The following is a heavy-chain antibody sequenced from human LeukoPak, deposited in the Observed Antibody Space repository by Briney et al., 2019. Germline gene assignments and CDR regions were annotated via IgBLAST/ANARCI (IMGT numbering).Heavy chain of an antibody. CDR2: IGYSAGDT. CDR3: AKDDDGHHHGVDH. V-gene: IGHV3-23*01. CDR1: GFTVSSYA. J-gene: IGHJ4*02. D-gene: IGHD4-17*01. Sequence: GGSLRLSCAASGFTVSSYAMTWVRQAPGKGLEWVSAIGYSAGDTYHADSVKGRFTISRDNSMNTLYLQMSSLRADDTALYYCAKDDDGHHHGVDHWGQGTLVTVSS.